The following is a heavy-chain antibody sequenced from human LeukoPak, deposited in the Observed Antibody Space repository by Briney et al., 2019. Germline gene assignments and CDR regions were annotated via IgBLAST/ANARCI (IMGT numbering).Heavy chain of an antibody. D-gene: IGHD4-23*01. CDR2: ISWNSGSI. J-gene: IGHJ4*02. Sequence: GGSLRLSCAASGFTFDDYAMHWVRQAPGKGLEWVSGISWNSGSIGYADSVKGRFTISRDNAKNSPYLQMNSLRAEDTALYYCAKDVDYGGFRYYFDYWGQGTLVTVSS. CDR1: GFTFDDYA. CDR3: AKDVDYGGFRYYFDY. V-gene: IGHV3-9*01.